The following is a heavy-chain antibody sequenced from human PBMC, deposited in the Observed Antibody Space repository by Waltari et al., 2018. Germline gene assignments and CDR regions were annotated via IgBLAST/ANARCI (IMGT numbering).Heavy chain of an antibody. CDR3: ARRTSSWFLDY. D-gene: IGHD6-13*01. CDR1: GYSLTSYW. V-gene: IGHV5-51*01. J-gene: IGHJ4*02. CDR2: SYPGDSDT. Sequence: EVQLVQSGAEVKKPGESLKISCKAFGYSLTSYWIGWVRQMPGKGLEWMGISYPGDSDTRYSPSFQGQVTMSADKSISTAYLQWHSLKASDTAIYYCARRTSSWFLDYWGQGTLVTVSS.